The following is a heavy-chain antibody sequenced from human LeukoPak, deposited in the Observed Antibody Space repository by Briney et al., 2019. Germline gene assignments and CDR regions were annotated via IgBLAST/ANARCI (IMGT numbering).Heavy chain of an antibody. J-gene: IGHJ4*02. Sequence: ASVKVSCKASGYTFTSYDINWVRQATGQGLEWMGWMNPNSGNTGYAQKFQGRVTMTRNTSISTAYMELSSLRSEGTAVYYCARESVYCSGGSCYSKRIDYWGQGTLVTVSS. CDR1: GYTFTSYD. CDR2: MNPNSGNT. CDR3: ARESVYCSGGSCYSKRIDY. D-gene: IGHD2-15*01. V-gene: IGHV1-8*01.